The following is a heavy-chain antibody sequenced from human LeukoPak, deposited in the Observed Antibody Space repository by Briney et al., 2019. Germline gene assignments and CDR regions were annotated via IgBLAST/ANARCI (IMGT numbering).Heavy chain of an antibody. CDR2: TSPDEGLK. J-gene: IGHJ4*02. D-gene: IGHD1-26*01. Sequence: GGSLRLSCAASGFTFANYVTHWVRQAPGKGLEWVAVTSPDEGLKFYGDSVKGRVTISRDNSKNTLYLQMNSLRAEDTAIYYCAKYSRWEPKGYYFDYWGQGTLVTVSS. CDR1: GFTFANYV. CDR3: AKYSRWEPKGYYFDY. V-gene: IGHV3-30*04.